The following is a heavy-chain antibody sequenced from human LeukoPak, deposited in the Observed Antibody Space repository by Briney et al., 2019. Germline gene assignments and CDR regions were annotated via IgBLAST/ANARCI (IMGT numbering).Heavy chain of an antibody. V-gene: IGHV3-21*01. CDR2: ISSSSSYI. CDR3: ASPLGGDDAFDI. CDR1: GFTFSSYS. D-gene: IGHD2-21*01. J-gene: IGHJ3*02. Sequence: GGSLRLSCAASGFTFSSYSMNWVRQAPGKGLEWVSSISSSSSYIYYADSVKGRFTISRDNAKNSLYLQMNSLRAEDTAVYYCASPLGGDDAFDIWGQGTMVTVSS.